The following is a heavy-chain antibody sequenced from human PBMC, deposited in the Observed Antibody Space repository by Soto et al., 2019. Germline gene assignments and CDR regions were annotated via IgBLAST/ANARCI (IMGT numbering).Heavy chain of an antibody. Sequence: PGESLKLSCKVSGYSFTSYWISWVRQMPGKGLEWMGRIDPSDSYTNYSPSFQGHVTISAGKSISTAYLQWSSLKASDTAMYYCARKSQYCSGGSCYWPFDYWGQGTLVTVSS. CDR1: GYSFTSYW. D-gene: IGHD2-15*01. CDR3: ARKSQYCSGGSCYWPFDY. J-gene: IGHJ4*02. CDR2: IDPSDSYT. V-gene: IGHV5-10-1*01.